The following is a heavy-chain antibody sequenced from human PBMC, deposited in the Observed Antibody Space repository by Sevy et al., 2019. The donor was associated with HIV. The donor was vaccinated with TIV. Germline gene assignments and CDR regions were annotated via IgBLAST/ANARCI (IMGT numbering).Heavy chain of an antibody. Sequence: GGSLRLSCAASGFTFSSYGMHWVRHAPGKGLEWVAVISYDGSNKYYADSVKGRFTISRDNSKNTLYLQMNSLRAEDTAVYYCAKDGNSGYDPWYYFDYWGQGTLVTVSS. V-gene: IGHV3-30*18. J-gene: IGHJ4*02. CDR2: ISYDGSNK. D-gene: IGHD5-12*01. CDR1: GFTFSSYG. CDR3: AKDGNSGYDPWYYFDY.